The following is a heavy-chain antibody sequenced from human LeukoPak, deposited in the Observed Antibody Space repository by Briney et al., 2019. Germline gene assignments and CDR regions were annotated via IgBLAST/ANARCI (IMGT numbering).Heavy chain of an antibody. V-gene: IGHV4-31*03. D-gene: IGHD5-12*01. CDR1: GGSISSGGYY. Sequence: SETLSLTCTVSGGSISSGGYYWSWIRQHPGKGLEWIGYIYYSGSTYYNPSLKSRFTISVDTSKNQFSLKLSSVTAADTAVYYCARDRSGYAWFDPWGQGTLVTVSS. CDR3: ARDRSGYAWFDP. J-gene: IGHJ5*02. CDR2: IYYSGST.